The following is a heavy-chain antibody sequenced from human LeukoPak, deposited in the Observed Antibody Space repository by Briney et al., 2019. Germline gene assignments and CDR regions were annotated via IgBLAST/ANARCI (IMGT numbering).Heavy chain of an antibody. Sequence: GGSLRLSCAASGFTFNTYAMHWVRQAPGKGLDWVSMIYSGGSTNYADSVKGRFTISRDSSKNTLYLQMNSLRAEDTAVYYCVTRLAWGQGTLVTVSS. CDR2: IYSGGST. V-gene: IGHV3-53*01. J-gene: IGHJ5*02. CDR3: VTRLA. D-gene: IGHD3-16*01. CDR1: GFTFNTYA.